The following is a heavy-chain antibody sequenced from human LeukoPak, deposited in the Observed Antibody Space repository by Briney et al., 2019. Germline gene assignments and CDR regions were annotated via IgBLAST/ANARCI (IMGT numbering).Heavy chain of an antibody. V-gene: IGHV3-23*01. CDR1: GFTFSNYA. D-gene: IGHD3-22*01. CDR3: AKDIRNWVTMIDY. J-gene: IGHJ4*02. Sequence: GGSLRLSCAASGFTFSNYAMSWVRQAPGKGLEWVSGISGGAASTYYADSVKGRFTISRDNSKNTLYLQMSSLRADDTAVYYCAKDIRNWVTMIDYRGQGTLVTVSS. CDR2: ISGGAAST.